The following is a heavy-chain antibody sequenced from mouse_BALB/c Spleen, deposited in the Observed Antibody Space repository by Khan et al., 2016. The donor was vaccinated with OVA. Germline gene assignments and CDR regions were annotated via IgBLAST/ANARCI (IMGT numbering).Heavy chain of an antibody. D-gene: IGHD3-3*01. CDR2: IHYSGST. Sequence: EVQLQESGPGLVKPSQSLSLTCTVTGYSITSDYAWNWIRPFPGNKLEWMGYIHYSGSTSYIPSLKSRISITRDTSKNQFFLHLNSVTSEDTATDYCERGRAYWGQGTLVTVSA. CDR1: GYSITSDYA. CDR3: ERGRAY. V-gene: IGHV3-2*02. J-gene: IGHJ3*01.